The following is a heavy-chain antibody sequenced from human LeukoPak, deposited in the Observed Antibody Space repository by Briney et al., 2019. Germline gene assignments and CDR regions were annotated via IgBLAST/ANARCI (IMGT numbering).Heavy chain of an antibody. Sequence: GGSLRLSCAASGFTFSTYAMHWVRQAPGKGLEWVAVISYDGSNEYYADSVKGRFTISRDNSKNTLYLQMNSLRAEDTAVCYCARERLAATGTNSFDPWGQGTLVTVSS. CDR2: ISYDGSNE. CDR3: ARERLAATGTNSFDP. D-gene: IGHD6-13*01. CDR1: GFTFSTYA. J-gene: IGHJ5*02. V-gene: IGHV3-30*04.